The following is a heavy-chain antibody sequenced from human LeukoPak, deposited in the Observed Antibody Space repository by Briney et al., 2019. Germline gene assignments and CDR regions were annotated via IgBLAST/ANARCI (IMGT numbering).Heavy chain of an antibody. CDR1: GGSINGYY. J-gene: IGHJ4*02. V-gene: IGHV4-59*08. Sequence: PSETLSLTCTVSGGSINGYYWSWIRQPPGKGLEWIGYVYYSGCTDYNPSLRGRVTISVDTSQHQFSLTFGSVTAAGTGVFYFGRHLHYSGKPFDYGGQGALVPVSS. CDR2: VYYSGCT. D-gene: IGHD4-23*01. CDR3: GRHLHYSGKPFDY.